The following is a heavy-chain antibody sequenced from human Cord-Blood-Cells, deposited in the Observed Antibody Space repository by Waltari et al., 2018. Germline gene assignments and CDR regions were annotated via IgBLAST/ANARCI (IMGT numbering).Heavy chain of an antibody. D-gene: IGHD3-22*01. CDR3: ARGLVYDSSGYYYYYGMDV. V-gene: IGHV4-31*03. CDR2: IYYSGST. J-gene: IGHJ6*02. Sequence: QVQLQEPGPGLVKPSQTLSLTCTVSGGSISSGGYYWSWIRQHPGNGLEWIGYIYYSGSTYYNPSLKSRVTISVDTSKNQFSLKLSSVTAADTAVYYCARGLVYDSSGYYYYYGMDVWGQGTTVTVSS. CDR1: GGSISSGGYY.